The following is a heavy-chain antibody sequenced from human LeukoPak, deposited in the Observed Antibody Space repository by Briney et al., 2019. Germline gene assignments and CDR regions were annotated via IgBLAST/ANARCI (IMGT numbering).Heavy chain of an antibody. CDR3: AKFPIRHDILTGFFDY. Sequence: PGGSLRLSCAASGFTFSSYAMSWVRQAPGKGLEWVSAISGSGGSTYYADSVKGRFTISRDNSKNTLYLQMNSLRAEDTAVYYCAKFPIRHDILTGFFDYWGQGTLVTVSS. V-gene: IGHV3-23*01. J-gene: IGHJ4*02. D-gene: IGHD3-9*01. CDR2: ISGSGGST. CDR1: GFTFSSYA.